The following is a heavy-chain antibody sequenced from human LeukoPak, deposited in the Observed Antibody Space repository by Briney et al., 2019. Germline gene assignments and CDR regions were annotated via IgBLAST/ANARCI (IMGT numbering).Heavy chain of an antibody. CDR1: GFTFSSYA. CDR2: ISGSGGST. Sequence: GGSLRLSCAASGFTFSSYAMSWVRQAPGKGLEWVSAISGSGGSTYSADSVKGRFTISRDNSKNTLYLQMDSLGAEDTAVYYYASPIAVAGYDAFDIWGQGTMVTVSS. J-gene: IGHJ3*02. CDR3: ASPIAVAGYDAFDI. V-gene: IGHV3-23*01. D-gene: IGHD6-19*01.